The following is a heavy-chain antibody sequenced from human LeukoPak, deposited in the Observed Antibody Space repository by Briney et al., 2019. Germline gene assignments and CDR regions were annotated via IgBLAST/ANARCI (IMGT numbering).Heavy chain of an antibody. V-gene: IGHV3-48*03. CDR3: ARARGPDIVVVPAAHLGLGY. CDR1: GFTFSSYE. J-gene: IGHJ4*02. Sequence: PGGSLRLSCAASGFTFSSYEMNWVRQAPGKGLEWVSYIRSSGSTIYYADSVKGRFTISRDNAKNSLYLQMNSLRAEDTAVYYCARARGPDIVVVPAAHLGLGYWGQGTLVTVSS. D-gene: IGHD2-2*01. CDR2: IRSSGSTI.